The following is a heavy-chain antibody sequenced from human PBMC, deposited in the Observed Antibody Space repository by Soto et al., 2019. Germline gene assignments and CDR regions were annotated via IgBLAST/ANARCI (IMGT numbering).Heavy chain of an antibody. D-gene: IGHD5-12*01. CDR2: INAGSGNT. CDR3: ARDAELATIRLGF. V-gene: IGHV1-3*01. CDR1: GYTFTEDI. Sequence: APVKVSCKASGYTFTEDIVHWVRQAPGQRLEWMGWINAGSGNTRYSQNLQGRVSFTRDTSASTAYMKLSSLRFEATAIYYCARDAELATIRLGFWGQRTLVTVSS. J-gene: IGHJ1*01.